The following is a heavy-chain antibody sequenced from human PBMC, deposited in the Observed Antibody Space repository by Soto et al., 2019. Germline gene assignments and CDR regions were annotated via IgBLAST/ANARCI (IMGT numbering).Heavy chain of an antibody. Sequence: EVQLLESGGDLVQPGGSLRLSCAAAGFMFSNYGMSWVRQAPGKGLQWVATIHRSGADTHYAESVRGRFTISRDNSRDMLYLQMTSLRAEDTAVYYCAKDPSTGPPDCWGQGALVTASS. CDR2: IHRSGADT. D-gene: IGHD3-9*01. J-gene: IGHJ4*01. V-gene: IGHV3-23*01. CDR1: GFMFSNYG. CDR3: AKDPSTGPPDC.